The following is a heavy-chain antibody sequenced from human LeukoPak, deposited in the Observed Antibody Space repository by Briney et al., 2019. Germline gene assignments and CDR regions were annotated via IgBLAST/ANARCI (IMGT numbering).Heavy chain of an antibody. V-gene: IGHV3-23*01. J-gene: IGHJ4*02. CDR2: ISGRDDNT. CDR3: AKRVAYSSGYYWDY. D-gene: IGHD6-19*01. Sequence: GGSLRLSCAASGFTFSSYEMNWVRQAPGKGLEWVSAISGRDDNTYYADSVKGRFSISRDNSKNMVHLQMNSLRVEDTAVFYCAKRVAYSSGYYWDYWGQGTLVTVSS. CDR1: GFTFSSYE.